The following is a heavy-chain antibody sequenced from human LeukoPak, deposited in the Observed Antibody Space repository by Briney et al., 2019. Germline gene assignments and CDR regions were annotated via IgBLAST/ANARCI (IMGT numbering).Heavy chain of an antibody. Sequence: GGSLRLSCAASGFTFSSYSMNWVRQAPGKGLEWVSSISSSSSYIYYADSVKGRFTISRDNAKNSLYLQMNSLRAEDTAVYYCARASSGYSFLNAFDIWGQGTMVTVSS. CDR3: ARASSGYSFLNAFDI. CDR1: GFTFSSYS. J-gene: IGHJ3*02. V-gene: IGHV3-21*01. CDR2: ISSSSSYI. D-gene: IGHD3-22*01.